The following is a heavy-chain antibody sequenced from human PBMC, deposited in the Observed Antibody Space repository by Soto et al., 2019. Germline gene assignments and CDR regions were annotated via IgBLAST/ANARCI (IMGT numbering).Heavy chain of an antibody. J-gene: IGHJ6*02. V-gene: IGHV4-30-2*01. CDR3: ARESSSYYDYGMDV. CDR1: GDSISRGGYS. Sequence: SETLSLTCTVSGDSISRGGYSWTWIRQPPGKASEWIGNIYDSGSTSYNPSLKSRVTMSVDRSTNQFSLKLTSVTAADTAVYFGARESSSYYDYGMDVWGQGTTVTVSS. D-gene: IGHD6-19*01. CDR2: IYDSGST.